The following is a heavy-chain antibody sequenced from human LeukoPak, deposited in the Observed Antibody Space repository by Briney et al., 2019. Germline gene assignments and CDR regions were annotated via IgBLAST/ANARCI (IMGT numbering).Heavy chain of an antibody. V-gene: IGHV3-74*01. CDR1: GFSLSGYW. D-gene: IGHD2-15*01. J-gene: IGHJ5*02. CDR2: NNGDGSTT. Sequence: GGSLRLSCVASGFSLSGYWMYWVRQAPGKGLMYIPRNNGDGSTTNYADVVKGRFTMSRDNVKNTLYLQMNSLRVEDTAVYYCARDPRNVGLAPWGQGTLVTVSS. CDR3: ARDPRNVGLAP.